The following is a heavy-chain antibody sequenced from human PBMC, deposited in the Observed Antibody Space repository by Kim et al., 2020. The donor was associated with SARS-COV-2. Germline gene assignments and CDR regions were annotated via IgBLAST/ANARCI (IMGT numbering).Heavy chain of an antibody. J-gene: IGHJ4*02. CDR1: GFTFSNYD. Sequence: GGSLRLSCAASGFTFSNYDMHWVRQATGKGLEWVSAIGTAGDPYYLGSVKGRFTISRENAKNSLYLQMNSLRAGDTAVYYCARTRGSSWYYFDYWGQGTLVTVSS. V-gene: IGHV3-13*05. CDR2: IGTAGDP. CDR3: ARTRGSSWYYFDY. D-gene: IGHD6-13*01.